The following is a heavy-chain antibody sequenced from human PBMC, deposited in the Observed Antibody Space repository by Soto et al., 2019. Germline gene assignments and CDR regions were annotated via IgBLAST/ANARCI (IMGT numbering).Heavy chain of an antibody. CDR3: AKAPSVTRVAAAGFQH. V-gene: IGHV3-23*01. CDR2: ISGSGGAK. D-gene: IGHD6-25*01. Sequence: EVQLLESGGGLVQPGGSLRLSCAASGFTFTTYPLGWVRQPPGKGQEWVSAISGSGGAKYNADSVKDRFTISRDNSKNTLYLQMNSLRGADTAVYYCAKAPSVTRVAAAGFQHWGQGTLVTVSS. CDR1: GFTFTTYP. J-gene: IGHJ1*01.